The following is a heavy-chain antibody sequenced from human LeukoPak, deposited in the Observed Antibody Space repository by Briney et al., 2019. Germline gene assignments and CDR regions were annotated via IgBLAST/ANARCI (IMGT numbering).Heavy chain of an antibody. V-gene: IGHV3-33*06. CDR3: AKSAGYYNEYYFDY. D-gene: IGHD3-9*01. CDR1: GFTFSSYG. CDR2: IWYDGSNK. Sequence: GGFLRLSCAASGFTFSSYGMHWVRQAPGKGLEWVAVIWYDGSNKYYADSVKGRFTISRDNSKDTLYLQMNSLRAEDTAVYYCAKSAGYYNEYYFDYWGQGTLVTVSS. J-gene: IGHJ4*02.